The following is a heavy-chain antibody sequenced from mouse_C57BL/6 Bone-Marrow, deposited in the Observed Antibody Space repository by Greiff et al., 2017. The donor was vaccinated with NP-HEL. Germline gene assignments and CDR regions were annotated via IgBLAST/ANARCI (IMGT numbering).Heavy chain of an antibody. J-gene: IGHJ3*01. D-gene: IGHD3-2*02. CDR1: GYTFTEYT. Sequence: LVESGAELVKPGASVKLSCKASGYTFTEYTIHWVKQRSGQGLEWIGWFYPGSGSIKYNEKFKDKATLTADKSSSTVYMELSRLTSEDSAVYFCARHEDSSGYERDGFAYWGQGTLVTVSA. CDR2: FYPGSGSI. CDR3: ARHEDSSGYERDGFAY. V-gene: IGHV1-62-2*01.